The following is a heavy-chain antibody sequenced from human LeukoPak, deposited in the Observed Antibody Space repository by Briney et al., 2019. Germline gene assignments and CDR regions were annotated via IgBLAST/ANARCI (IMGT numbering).Heavy chain of an antibody. V-gene: IGHV3-23*01. CDR1: GFTFTNYA. J-gene: IGHJ4*02. CDR3: ARGESITIFGVVIPFDY. CDR2: ITTDGRST. Sequence: PGGSLRLSCAASGFTFTNYAMSWVRQAPGKGLEWVSAITTDGRSTYYADSVKGRFTISRDNSKNTVYLQMYSLRPEDTAVYYCARGESITIFGVVIPFDYWGQGTLVTVSS. D-gene: IGHD3-3*01.